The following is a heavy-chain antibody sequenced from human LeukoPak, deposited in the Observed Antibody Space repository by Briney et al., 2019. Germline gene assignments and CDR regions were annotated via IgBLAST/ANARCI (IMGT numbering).Heavy chain of an antibody. Sequence: PGRSLRLSCEASGFTFDDYAMHWVRQAPGKGLEWVSGISWNSGSIGYADSVKGRFTISRDNAKNSLYLQMNSLRAEDTAVYYCARTYGSGGSYGMDVWGQGTTVTVSS. CDR3: ARTYGSGGSYGMDV. J-gene: IGHJ6*02. D-gene: IGHD3-10*01. V-gene: IGHV3-9*01. CDR1: GFTFDDYA. CDR2: ISWNSGSI.